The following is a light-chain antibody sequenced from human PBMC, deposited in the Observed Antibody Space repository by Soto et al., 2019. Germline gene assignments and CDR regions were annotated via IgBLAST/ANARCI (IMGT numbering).Light chain of an antibody. CDR3: QTWGTGILV. CDR1: SGHSNYA. CDR2: VNSDGSH. V-gene: IGLV4-69*01. Sequence: QPVLTQSPSASASLGASVKLTCTLSSGHSNYAIAWHQQQPEKGPRYLMKVNSDGSHSKGDGIPDRFSGSSSGAERYLTISRLQSEDEADYYCQTWGTGILVFGGGTKLTVL. J-gene: IGLJ2*01.